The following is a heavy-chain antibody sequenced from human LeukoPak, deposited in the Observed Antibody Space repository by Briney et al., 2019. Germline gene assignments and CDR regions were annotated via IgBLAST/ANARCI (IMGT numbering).Heavy chain of an antibody. J-gene: IGHJ4*02. V-gene: IGHV3-23*01. CDR3: AKTGGRGDLLSAFDY. CDR1: GFTFSSYA. CDR2: ISGSGGST. Sequence: GGSLRLSCAASGFTFSSYAMSWVRQAPGKGLEWVSAISGSGGSTYYADSVKGRFTISRDNSKNTLYLQMNSLRAEDTAVYYCAKTGGRGDLLSAFDYWGQGTLVTVSS. D-gene: IGHD2-21*02.